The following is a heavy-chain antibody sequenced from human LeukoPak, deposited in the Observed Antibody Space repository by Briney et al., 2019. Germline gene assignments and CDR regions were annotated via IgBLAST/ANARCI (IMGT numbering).Heavy chain of an antibody. D-gene: IGHD4-17*01. CDR1: GFPVSGNY. CDR3: AREHYGDYYYYMDV. CDR2: IYSGGST. V-gene: IGHV3-53*01. J-gene: IGHJ6*03. Sequence: PGGSLRLSCAASGFPVSGNYMSWVRQAAGKGLEWVSVIYSGGSTYYAESVKGRFTISRDNSKNALYLEMNSLRVEDTAVYYCAREHYGDYYYYMDVWGTGTTVTISS.